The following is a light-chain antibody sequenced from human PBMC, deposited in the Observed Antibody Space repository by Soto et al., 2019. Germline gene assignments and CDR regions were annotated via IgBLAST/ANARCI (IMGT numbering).Light chain of an antibody. V-gene: IGLV2-8*01. CDR1: TSDIGGYNY. CDR2: EVD. CDR3: SSYAGSNNFV. J-gene: IGLJ1*01. Sequence: QSALTQLPSASESPGQSVTISCTGTTSDIGGYNYVSWYQQHPGKAPKLMIFEVDRRPSGVPDRFSGSKSGNTASLTVSGLQAEDESDYYCSSYAGSNNFVFGTGTKVTVL.